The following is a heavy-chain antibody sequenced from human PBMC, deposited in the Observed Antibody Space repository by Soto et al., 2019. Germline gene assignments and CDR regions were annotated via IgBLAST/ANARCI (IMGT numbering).Heavy chain of an antibody. J-gene: IGHJ4*02. CDR1: GFTFSNYW. Sequence: GGSLRLSCAASGFTFSNYWMTWVRQAPGKGLEWVANIKLDGSEKYYVDSVKGRFTISRDNAKSSLYLQMNSLRAEDTAVYYCARDHLSWNYVGPSEYWGQGTLVTVSS. CDR2: IKLDGSEK. D-gene: IGHD1-7*01. CDR3: ARDHLSWNYVGPSEY. V-gene: IGHV3-7*01.